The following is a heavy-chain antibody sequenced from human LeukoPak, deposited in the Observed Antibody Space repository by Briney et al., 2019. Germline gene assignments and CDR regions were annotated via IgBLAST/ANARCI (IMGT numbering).Heavy chain of an antibody. CDR1: GGSFSGYY. CDR2: INHSGST. CDR3: ARRVARIVGASLEYWFDP. V-gene: IGHV4-34*01. J-gene: IGHJ5*02. D-gene: IGHD1-26*01. Sequence: ASETLSLTCAVYGGSFSGYYWSWIRQPPGKGLEWIGEINHSGSTNYNPSLKSRVTISVDTSKNQFSLKLSSVTAADTAVYYCARRVARIVGASLEYWFDPWGQGTLDTVSS.